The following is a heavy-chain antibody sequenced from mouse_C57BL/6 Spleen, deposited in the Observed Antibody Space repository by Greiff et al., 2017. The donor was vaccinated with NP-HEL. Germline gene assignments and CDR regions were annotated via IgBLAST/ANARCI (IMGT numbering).Heavy chain of an antibody. D-gene: IGHD2-4*01. J-gene: IGHJ3*01. V-gene: IGHV1-19*01. Sequence: EVKLVASGPVLVKPGASVKMSCKASGYTFTDYYMNWVKQSHGKSLEWIGVINPYNGGTSYNQKFKGKATLPVDKSSSTAYMELNSLTSEDSAVYYCARYRGLPAWFAYWGQGTLVTVSA. CDR3: ARYRGLPAWFAY. CDR1: GYTFTDYY. CDR2: INPYNGGT.